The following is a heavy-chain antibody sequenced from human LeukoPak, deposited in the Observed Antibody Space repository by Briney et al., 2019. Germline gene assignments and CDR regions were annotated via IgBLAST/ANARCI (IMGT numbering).Heavy chain of an antibody. Sequence: SEALSLTCTVSGGSISSYYWSWIRQPPGTGLEWIGYIYYSGSTNYNPSLKSRVTISVDTSKNQFSLKLSSVTAADTAVYYCARLMGLGYCSGGSCSNWFDPWGQGTLVTVSS. D-gene: IGHD2-15*01. CDR3: ARLMGLGYCSGGSCSNWFDP. CDR1: GGSISSYY. V-gene: IGHV4-59*08. J-gene: IGHJ5*02. CDR2: IYYSGST.